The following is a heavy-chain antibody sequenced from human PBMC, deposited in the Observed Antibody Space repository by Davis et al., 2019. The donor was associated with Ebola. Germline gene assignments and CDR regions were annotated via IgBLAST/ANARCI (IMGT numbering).Heavy chain of an antibody. V-gene: IGHV1-24*01. D-gene: IGHD3-16*01. CDR2: FDPEDGET. CDR3: ATVGDYTQSYYYYGMDV. J-gene: IGHJ6*02. CDR1: GYTLTELS. Sequence: AASVKVSCKVSGYTLTELSMHWVRQAPGKGLEWMGGFDPEDGETIYAQKFQGRVTMTEDTSTDTAYMGLSSLRSEDTAVYYCATVGDYTQSYYYYGMDVWGQGTTVTVSS.